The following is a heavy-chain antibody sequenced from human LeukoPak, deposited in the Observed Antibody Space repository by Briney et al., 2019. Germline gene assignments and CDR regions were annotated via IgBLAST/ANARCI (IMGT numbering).Heavy chain of an antibody. CDR3: ARRISTYDSSGYSTGDAFDF. V-gene: IGHV4-39*01. J-gene: IGHJ4*02. Sequence: SETLSLTCTVSGGSISSNNYYWGWIRQPPGKGLEWIGIVYYGGSTHYNPSHKGRVTLSVDTSKNQFSLKLTSVTAADTAVYYCARRISTYDSSGYSTGDAFDFWGQGILVTVSS. CDR1: GGSISSNNYY. D-gene: IGHD3-22*01. CDR2: VYYGGST.